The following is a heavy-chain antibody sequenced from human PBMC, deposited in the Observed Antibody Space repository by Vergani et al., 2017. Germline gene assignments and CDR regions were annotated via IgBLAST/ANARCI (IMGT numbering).Heavy chain of an antibody. D-gene: IGHD3-16*01. CDR3: TSFPTETSEYYDSTGYYHRFFEK. Sequence: QVQLVQSGAEVKRPGASVKVSCKASGYTFTGYYLHWVRLAPGQGLEWMGWINPKNGLTKYAQRVQGRVSLTRDTSITTAFMELISLRSDDTSMYYWTSFPTETSEYYDSTGYYHRFFEKWGQGTLVTVSS. J-gene: IGHJ4*02. V-gene: IGHV1-2*02. CDR1: GYTFTGYY. CDR2: INPKNGLT.